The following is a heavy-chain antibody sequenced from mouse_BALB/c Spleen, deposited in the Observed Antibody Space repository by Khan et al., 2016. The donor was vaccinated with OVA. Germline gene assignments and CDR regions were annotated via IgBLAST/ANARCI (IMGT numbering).Heavy chain of an antibody. CDR2: IYPGNDNT. CDR3: TIEEASYHFDH. V-gene: IGHV1-76*01. D-gene: IGHD3-2*02. J-gene: IGHJ2*01. CDR1: GYIFTSYW. Sequence: QVQLKQSGAELVRPGASVKLSCKTSGYIFTSYWIHWVKQRSGQGLEWIARIYPGNDNTYYNEKFKDKATLTADKSYSTAYMQLSSLKSEDSDVYSCTIEEASYHFDHWGQGTTLTVSS.